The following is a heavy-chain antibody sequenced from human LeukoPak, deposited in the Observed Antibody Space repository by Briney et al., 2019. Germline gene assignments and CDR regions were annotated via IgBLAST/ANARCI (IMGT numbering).Heavy chain of an antibody. D-gene: IGHD6-13*01. J-gene: IGHJ4*02. CDR3: ARVSSWYERGPFDY. V-gene: IGHV3-23*01. CDR1: GFTFSTYA. CDR2: ISDSGANT. Sequence: PGGSLRLSCAASGFTFSTYAMSWVRQAPGKGLGWVSTISDSGANTYYADSVRGRFTISRDNSKNTLYLQMNSLRAEDTAVYYCARVSSWYERGPFDYWGQGTLVTVSS.